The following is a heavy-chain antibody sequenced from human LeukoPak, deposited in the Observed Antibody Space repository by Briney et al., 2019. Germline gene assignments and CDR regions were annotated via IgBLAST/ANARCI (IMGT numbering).Heavy chain of an antibody. D-gene: IGHD1-26*01. CDR1: GFTFSSYW. V-gene: IGHV3-74*01. J-gene: IGHJ4*02. CDR2: IKSDGSST. CDR3: AREGLIVGATKGLDY. Sequence: GGPLRLSCAASGFTFSSYWMHWVRQAPGKGLVWVSRIKSDGSSTIYADSVKGRFTISRDNAKNTLYLQMNSLRAEDTAVYYCAREGLIVGATKGLDYWGQGTLVTVSS.